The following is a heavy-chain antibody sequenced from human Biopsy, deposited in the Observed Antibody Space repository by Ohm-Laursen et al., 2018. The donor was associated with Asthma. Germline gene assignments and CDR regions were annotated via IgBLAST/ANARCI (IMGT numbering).Heavy chain of an antibody. J-gene: IGHJ4*02. CDR2: TSGSGGST. CDR3: AKRGSYFDY. V-gene: IGHV3-23*01. D-gene: IGHD1-26*01. Sequence: SLRLSCTASGFTFSSYAMSCVRQAPGKGLEWVSDTSGSGGSTYYADSVKGRFTISRDKSKNTLYMQMNSLRAEDTAVYYCAKRGSYFDYWGQGTLVTVSS. CDR1: GFTFSSYA.